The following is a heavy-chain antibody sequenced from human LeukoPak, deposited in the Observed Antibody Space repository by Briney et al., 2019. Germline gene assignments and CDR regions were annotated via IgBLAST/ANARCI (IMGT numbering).Heavy chain of an antibody. V-gene: IGHV3-9*01. D-gene: IGHD2-21*02. Sequence: GRSLRLSCAASGFTFDDYAMHWVRQAPGKGLEWVSGISWNSGSIGYADSVKGRFTISRDNAKNTLYLQMNSLRAEDTAVYYCARTPAYCGGDCSASVDYWGQGTLVTVSS. CDR3: ARTPAYCGGDCSASVDY. CDR2: ISWNSGSI. J-gene: IGHJ4*02. CDR1: GFTFDDYA.